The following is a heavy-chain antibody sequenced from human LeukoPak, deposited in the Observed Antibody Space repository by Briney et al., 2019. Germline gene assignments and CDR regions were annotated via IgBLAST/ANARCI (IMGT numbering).Heavy chain of an antibody. J-gene: IGHJ4*02. V-gene: IGHV4-59*08. D-gene: IGHD6-13*01. Sequence: SETLSLTCTVSGGSISTYYWSWIRRPPGKGLEWIGYLFHSGTPRYNPSLKSRVTISADTSKNQFFLNLNSTTAADTAVYFCARRRGWKQQLVYFDYWGRGTLATVSS. CDR2: LFHSGTP. CDR3: ARRRGWKQQLVYFDY. CDR1: GGSISTYY.